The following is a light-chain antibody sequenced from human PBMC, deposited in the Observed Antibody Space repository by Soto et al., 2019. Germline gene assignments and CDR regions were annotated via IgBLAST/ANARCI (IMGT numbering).Light chain of an antibody. Sequence: QSVLTQPPSASASPGQSVTISCTGTSSDVGGYNYVSWYQQHPGKAPKLMIYEVSKWPSGVPDRFSGSKSGNTASLTVSGLQAEDEADYYGSSYAGRNNFYVFGTGTEVT. CDR1: SSDVGGYNY. CDR3: SSYAGRNNFYV. CDR2: EVS. J-gene: IGLJ1*01. V-gene: IGLV2-8*01.